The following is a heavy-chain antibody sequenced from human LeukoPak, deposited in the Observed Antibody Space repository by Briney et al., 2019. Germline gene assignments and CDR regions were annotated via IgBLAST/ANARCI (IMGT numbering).Heavy chain of an antibody. CDR2: INPNSGGT. D-gene: IGHD6-13*01. CDR1: GYTFTGYY. Sequence: ASVKVSCKASGYTFTGYYMHWVRQAPGQGLEWMGWINPNSGGTNYAQKFQGRVTMTRDTSISTAYMELSRLRSDDTAVYYCAKALGIAAAGTKAGRLVYWGQGTLVTVSS. J-gene: IGHJ4*02. V-gene: IGHV1-2*02. CDR3: AKALGIAAAGTKAGRLVY.